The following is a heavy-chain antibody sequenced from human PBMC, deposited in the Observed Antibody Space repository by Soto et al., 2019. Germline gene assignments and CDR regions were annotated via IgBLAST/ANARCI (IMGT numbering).Heavy chain of an antibody. D-gene: IGHD3-16*01. Sequence: EVQVVESGGGLVQPGGSLRLSCVATGFTVDSNYISWVRQAPGKGLEWVAVMYSGGTTHYADSVKDRFTVSRDTSRNTLYLQMNSLRLEDKAVYYCPREGRGNWFDPWGQGTLVTVSS. CDR3: PREGRGNWFDP. CDR2: MYSGGTT. CDR1: GFTVDSNY. J-gene: IGHJ5*02. V-gene: IGHV3-66*01.